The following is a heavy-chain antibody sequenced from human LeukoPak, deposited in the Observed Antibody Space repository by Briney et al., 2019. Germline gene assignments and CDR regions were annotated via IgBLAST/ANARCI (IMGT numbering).Heavy chain of an antibody. CDR1: GGTFSSHA. V-gene: IGHV1-69*05. J-gene: IGHJ4*02. D-gene: IGHD5-12*01. CDR3: ARGKSGYDYGLDH. Sequence: SVKVSCKASGGTFSSHAISRVRQAPGQGIEWVGGLIPVFGTTNYAEKFQGRVTITTDESTRTSYMELRSLKSDDTAVYYCARGKSGYDYGLDHWGQGILVIVSS. CDR2: LIPVFGTT.